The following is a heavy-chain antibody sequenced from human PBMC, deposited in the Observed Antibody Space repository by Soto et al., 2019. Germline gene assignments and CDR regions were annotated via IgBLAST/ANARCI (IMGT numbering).Heavy chain of an antibody. V-gene: IGHV3-33*08. Sequence: GGSLRLSCAASGFSFSYYGVNWVRQAPGKGLEWVSVISTNGSNKYYADSVKGRFTISRDNSKNTLYLQMNSLRAEDTAVYYCARGLRKQWLVFDYWGQGTLVTVSS. CDR2: ISTNGSNK. J-gene: IGHJ4*02. D-gene: IGHD6-19*01. CDR1: GFSFSYYG. CDR3: ARGLRKQWLVFDY.